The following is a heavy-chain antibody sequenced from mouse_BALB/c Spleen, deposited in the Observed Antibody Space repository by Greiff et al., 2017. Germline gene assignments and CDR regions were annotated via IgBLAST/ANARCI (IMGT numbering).Heavy chain of an antibody. Sequence: EVKLVESGGGLVKPGGSLKLSCAASGFTFSDYYMYWVRQTPEKRLEWVATISDGGSYTYYPDSVKGRFTISRDNAKNNLYLQMSRLKSEDTAMYYCARGGYGNYQYYYAMDYWGQGTSVTVSS. CDR3: ARGGYGNYQYYYAMDY. CDR1: GFTFSDYY. V-gene: IGHV5-4*02. D-gene: IGHD2-1*01. J-gene: IGHJ4*01. CDR2: ISDGGSYT.